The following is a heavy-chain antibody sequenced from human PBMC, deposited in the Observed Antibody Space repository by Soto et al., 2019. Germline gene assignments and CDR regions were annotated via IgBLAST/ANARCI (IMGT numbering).Heavy chain of an antibody. CDR3: ARRKALFYGDYPMYNWFDP. J-gene: IGHJ5*02. V-gene: IGHV4-39*01. CDR1: GGSISSSSYY. D-gene: IGHD4-17*01. CDR2: IYYSGST. Sequence: SETLSLTCTVSGGSISSSSYYWGWIRQPPGKGLEWIGSIYYSGSTYYNPSLKSRVTISVDTSKNQFSLKLSSVTAADTAVYYCARRKALFYGDYPMYNWFDPWGQGTLVTVSS.